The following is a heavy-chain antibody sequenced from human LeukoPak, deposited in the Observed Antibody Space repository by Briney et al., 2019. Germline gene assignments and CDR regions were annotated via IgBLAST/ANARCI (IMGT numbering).Heavy chain of an antibody. D-gene: IGHD2-15*01. CDR1: GFTLRSYA. J-gene: IGHJ4*02. CDR2: ISGSGGST. CDR3: AKNGDCSGGNCYSSLDY. Sequence: PGGSLRLSCEASGFTLRSYAMSWVRQAPGKGLEWVSLISGSGGSTYYADSVKGRLTISRDNSKNTLYLQMNGLRAEDTAVYYCAKNGDCSGGNCYSSLDYWGQGTLVTVSS. V-gene: IGHV3-23*01.